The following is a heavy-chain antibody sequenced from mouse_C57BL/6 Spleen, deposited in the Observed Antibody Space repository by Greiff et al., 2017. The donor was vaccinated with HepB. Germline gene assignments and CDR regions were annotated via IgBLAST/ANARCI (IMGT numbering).Heavy chain of an antibody. D-gene: IGHD1-1*01. CDR3: ASYYYGSSYSYAMDY. CDR1: GYSITSGYY. CDR2: ISYDGSN. J-gene: IGHJ4*01. Sequence: ESGPGLVKPSQSLSLTCSVTGYSITSGYYWNWIRQFPGNKLEWMGYISYDGSNNYNPSLKNRISITRDTSKNQFFLKLNSVTTEDTATYYCASYYYGSSYSYAMDYWGQGTSVTVSS. V-gene: IGHV3-6*01.